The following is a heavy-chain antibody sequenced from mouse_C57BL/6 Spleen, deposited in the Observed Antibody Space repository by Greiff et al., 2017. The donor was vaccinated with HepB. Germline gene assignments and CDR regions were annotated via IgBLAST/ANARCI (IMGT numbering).Heavy chain of an antibody. Sequence: EVKLQESGPELVKPGASVKMSCKASGYTFTDYNMHWVKQSHGKSLEWIGYINPNNGGTSYNQKFKGKATLTVNKSSSTAYMELRSLTSEDSAVYYCAVGSSSWFAYWGQGTLVTVSA. CDR3: AVGSSSWFAY. V-gene: IGHV1-22*01. J-gene: IGHJ3*01. CDR2: INPNNGGT. CDR1: GYTFTDYN. D-gene: IGHD1-1*01.